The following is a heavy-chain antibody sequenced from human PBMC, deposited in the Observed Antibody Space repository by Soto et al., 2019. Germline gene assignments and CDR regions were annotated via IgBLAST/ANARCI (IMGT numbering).Heavy chain of an antibody. V-gene: IGHV4-59*08. Sequence: QVQLQESGPGLVKPSETLSLTCTVSGGSISGYYWSWIRQPPGKGLEWIGYIHYSGTTSYNPSLKSRVTISVDTSKNQFSLELSSVTAADTAMYYCAKGGDFYGSGYYAFDYWGQGTLVTVSS. J-gene: IGHJ4*02. CDR3: AKGGDFYGSGYYAFDY. D-gene: IGHD6-19*01. CDR1: GGSISGYY. CDR2: IHYSGTT.